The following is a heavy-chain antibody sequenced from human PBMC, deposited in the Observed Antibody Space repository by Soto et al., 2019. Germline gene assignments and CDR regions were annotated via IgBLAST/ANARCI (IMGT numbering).Heavy chain of an antibody. CDR1: GYTFSDYY. CDR3: AKEPATAKPEGVDF. CDR2: INPNSGGT. V-gene: IGHV1-2*02. Sequence: VKVSCKASGYTFSDYYIHWVRQAPGQGLEWMGWINPNSGGTKYAPKFQGGVTMTRDTSITTAYMELSRLRSGDTAVYYCAKEPATAKPEGVDFWGQGTLVTVSS. J-gene: IGHJ4*02. D-gene: IGHD1-1*01.